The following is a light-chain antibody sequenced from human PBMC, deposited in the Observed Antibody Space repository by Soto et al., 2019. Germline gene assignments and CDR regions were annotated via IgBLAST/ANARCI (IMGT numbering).Light chain of an antibody. V-gene: IGKV3-20*01. CDR3: QQYHTSPLM. Sequence: EIVLTQSPGTLSLSPGERATLACRASQSVRSNYLAWYQQKPGQAPRLLIYGASSRATGIPDRFSGSGSGTDFTLTISRLEPEDLAMYYCQQYHTSPLMFGQGTKVEIK. CDR2: GAS. J-gene: IGKJ1*01. CDR1: QSVRSNY.